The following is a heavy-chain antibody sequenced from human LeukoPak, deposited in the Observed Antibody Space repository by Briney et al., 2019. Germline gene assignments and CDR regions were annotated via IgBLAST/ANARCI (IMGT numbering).Heavy chain of an antibody. CDR1: GGSISSSSYY. CDR2: IYYSGST. D-gene: IGHD1-14*01. CDR3: ARLYNQSKYRLGYFDL. Sequence: KPSETLSLTCTVSGGSISSSSYYWGWIRQPPGKGLEWIGRIYYSGSTYYNPSLKSRVTISVDTTKNQFSLKLSSVTAADTAVYYCARLYNQSKYRLGYFDLWGRGTLVTVSS. V-gene: IGHV4-39*01. J-gene: IGHJ2*01.